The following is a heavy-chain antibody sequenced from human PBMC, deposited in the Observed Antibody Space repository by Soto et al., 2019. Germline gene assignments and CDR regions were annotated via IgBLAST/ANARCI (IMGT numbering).Heavy chain of an antibody. V-gene: IGHV2-5*01. J-gene: IGHJ4*02. CDR2: LYWNDDK. CDR1: GFSLSTSGVG. CDR3: ARRDSSGYYYTR. Sequence: QITLKESGPPLVKPTQTLTLICTFSGFSLSTSGVGVGWIRQPPGKALEWLALLYWNDDKRYSPSLKSRLTITKDTSKNQVVLTMTNMDPVDTATYYCARRDSSGYYYTRWGQGTLVTVSS. D-gene: IGHD3-22*01.